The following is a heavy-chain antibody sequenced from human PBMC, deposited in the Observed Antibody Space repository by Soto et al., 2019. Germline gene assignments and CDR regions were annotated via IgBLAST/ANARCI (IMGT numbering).Heavy chain of an antibody. CDR2: INHSGST. V-gene: IGHV4-34*01. Sequence: TSETLSLTCAVYGGSFSGYYWSWIRQPPGKGLEWIGEINHSGSTNYNPSLKSRVTISVDTSKNQFSLKLSSVTAADTAVYYCARGNTVVVPAAIPRDYYYYGMDVWGQGTTVTVSS. CDR1: GGSFSGYY. CDR3: ARGNTVVVPAAIPRDYYYYGMDV. J-gene: IGHJ6*02. D-gene: IGHD2-2*02.